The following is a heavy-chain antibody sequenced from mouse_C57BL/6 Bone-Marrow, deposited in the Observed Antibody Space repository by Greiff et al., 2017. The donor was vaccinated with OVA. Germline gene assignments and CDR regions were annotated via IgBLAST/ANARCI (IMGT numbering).Heavy chain of an antibody. V-gene: IGHV1-50*01. CDR1: GYTFTSYW. J-gene: IGHJ4*01. Sequence: QVQLQQPGAELVKPGASVKLSCKASGYTFTSYWMQWVKQRPGQGLEWIGEIDPSDSYTNYNQKFKGKATLTVDTSSSTAYMQLSSLTSEDSAVYYCARPTTVVEAMDYWGQGTSVTVSS. CDR3: ARPTTVVEAMDY. D-gene: IGHD1-1*01. CDR2: IDPSDSYT.